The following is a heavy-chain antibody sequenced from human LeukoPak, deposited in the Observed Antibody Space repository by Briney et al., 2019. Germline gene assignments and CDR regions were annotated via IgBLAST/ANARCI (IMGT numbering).Heavy chain of an antibody. CDR3: ARDRQPSWYRGLDV. CDR2: IYSSGTT. V-gene: IGHV4-59*01. Sequence: SETLSLTCTVSGDSISTSYWSLIRQPPGKGLEWIGHIYSSGTTKYNPSLSVRVTISVDTSKNQLYLQLTAVTAADTAVYYCARDRQPSWYRGLDVWGQGTTVTVSS. CDR1: GDSISTSY. D-gene: IGHD6-13*01. J-gene: IGHJ6*02.